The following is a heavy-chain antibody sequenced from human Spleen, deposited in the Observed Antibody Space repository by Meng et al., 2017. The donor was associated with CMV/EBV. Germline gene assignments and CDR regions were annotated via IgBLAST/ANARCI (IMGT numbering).Heavy chain of an antibody. D-gene: IGHD3-3*01. Sequence: SETLSLTCIVSGGSVSSGSYYWSWMRQPPGKGLEWIGYIYYSGNTNYNPSLKSRVTISTDRSKNQFSLKLRSVTAADTAVYYCARDTENDFNAFDIWGRGTMVTVSS. CDR3: ARDTENDFNAFDI. CDR1: GGSVSSGSYY. V-gene: IGHV4-61*01. CDR2: IYYSGNT. J-gene: IGHJ3*02.